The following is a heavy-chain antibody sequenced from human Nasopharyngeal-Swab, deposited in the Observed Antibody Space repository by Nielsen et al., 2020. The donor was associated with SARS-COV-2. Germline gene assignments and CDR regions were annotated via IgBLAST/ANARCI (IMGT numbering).Heavy chain of an antibody. J-gene: IGHJ6*02. D-gene: IGHD2-2*01. CDR2: ISAYNGNT. CDR1: GYTFTSYG. Sequence: ASVKVSCKASGYTFTSYGISWVRQAPGQGLEGMGWISAYNGNTNYAQKLQGRVTMTTDTSTSTAYMELRSLRSDDKAVYYCARDFRVGCSSTSCYYYYGMDVWGQGTTVTVSS. V-gene: IGHV1-18*01. CDR3: ARDFRVGCSSTSCYYYYGMDV.